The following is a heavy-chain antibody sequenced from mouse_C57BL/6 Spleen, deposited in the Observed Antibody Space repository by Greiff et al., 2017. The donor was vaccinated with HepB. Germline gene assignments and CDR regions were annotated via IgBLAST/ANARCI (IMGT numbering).Heavy chain of an antibody. Sequence: EVQLVESGGGLVKPGGSLKLSCAASGFTFSDYGMHWVRQAPEKGLAWVAYISSGSSTIYYADTVKGRFTISRDNAMNILFLQMTSLRSEDTAMYYCAWRGRPVESYYYAMDYWGQGTSVTVSS. D-gene: IGHD1-1*01. CDR1: GFTFSDYG. J-gene: IGHJ4*01. CDR3: AWRGRPVESYYYAMDY. V-gene: IGHV5-17*01. CDR2: ISSGSSTI.